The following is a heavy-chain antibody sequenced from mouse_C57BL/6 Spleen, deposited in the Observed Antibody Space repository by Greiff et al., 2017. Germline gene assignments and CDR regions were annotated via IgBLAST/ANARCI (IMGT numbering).Heavy chain of an antibody. V-gene: IGHV1-22*01. CDR1: GYTFTDYN. J-gene: IGHJ4*01. D-gene: IGHD1-1*01. Sequence: VHVKQSGPELVKPGASVKMSCKASGYTFTDYNMHWVKQSHGKSLEWIGYINPNNGGTSYNQKFKGKATLTVNTTSSTAYMALRILTSEDSAVYDGAVHYDGSSYVAMDYWGQGTSVTVSS. CDR3: AVHYDGSSYVAMDY. CDR2: INPNNGGT.